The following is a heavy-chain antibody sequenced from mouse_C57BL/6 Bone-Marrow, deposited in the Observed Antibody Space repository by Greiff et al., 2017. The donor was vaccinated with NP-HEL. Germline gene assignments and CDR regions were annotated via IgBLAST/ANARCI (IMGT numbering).Heavy chain of an antibody. Sequence: EVMLVESGEGLVKPGGSLKLSCAASGFTFSSYAMSWVRQTPEKRLEWVAYISSGGDYIYYADTVKGRFTISRDNARNTLYLQMSSLKSEDTAMYYCTRVYDYDVGFAYWGQGTLVTVSA. CDR2: ISSGGDYI. J-gene: IGHJ3*01. D-gene: IGHD2-4*01. CDR1: GFTFSSYA. CDR3: TRVYDYDVGFAY. V-gene: IGHV5-9-1*02.